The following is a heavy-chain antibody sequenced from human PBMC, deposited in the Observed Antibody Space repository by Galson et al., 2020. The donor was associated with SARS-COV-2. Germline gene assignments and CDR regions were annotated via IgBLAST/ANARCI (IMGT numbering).Heavy chain of an antibody. CDR1: GYSISSGYY. V-gene: IGHV4-38-2*02. D-gene: IGHD1-26*01. Sequence: SETLSLTCTVSGYSISSGYYWGWIRQPPGKGLEWIGSIYHSGSTYYNPSLKSRVTISVDTSKNQFSLKLSSVTAADTAVYYCASIPRYSGSMGAFDIWGQGTMVTVSS. CDR2: IYHSGST. CDR3: ASIPRYSGSMGAFDI. J-gene: IGHJ3*02.